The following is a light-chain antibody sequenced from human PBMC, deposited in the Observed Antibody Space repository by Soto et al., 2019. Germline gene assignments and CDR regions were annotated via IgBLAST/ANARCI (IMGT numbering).Light chain of an antibody. CDR3: AAWDDSPNGNYL. CDR1: SSNIGSNT. CDR2: SNN. V-gene: IGLV1-44*01. Sequence: QSVLTQPPSASGTPGQRVTISCSGSSSNIGSNTVNWYQQLPGTAPKLLIYSNNQRPSGVPDRFSGSKSGTSASLAISGLQSEDEDDYYCAAWDDSPNGNYLFGNRTKVTV. J-gene: IGLJ1*01.